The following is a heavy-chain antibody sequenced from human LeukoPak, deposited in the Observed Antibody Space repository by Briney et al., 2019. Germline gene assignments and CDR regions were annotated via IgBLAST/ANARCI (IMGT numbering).Heavy chain of an antibody. CDR3: ATLWGWLDNWFDP. CDR2: IYYSGST. V-gene: IGHV4-39*07. J-gene: IGHJ5*02. D-gene: IGHD5-12*01. Sequence: SETLSLTCTVSGGSISSSSYYWGWIRQPPGKGLEWIGSIYYSGSTYNNPSLKSRVTISVDTSKNQFSLKLSSVTAADTAVYYCATLWGWLDNWFDPWGQGTLVTVSS. CDR1: GGSISSSSYY.